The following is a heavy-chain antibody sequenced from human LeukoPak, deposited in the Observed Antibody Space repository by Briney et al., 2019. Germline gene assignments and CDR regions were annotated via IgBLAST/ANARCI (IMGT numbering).Heavy chain of an antibody. Sequence: GGSLRLSCAASGFTFSTYGMHWVRQAPGKGLEWVAVLSFDGSNKYYADSVKGRFTISRDNSKNTLYLQMNSLRGEDTAVYYCAKDGDAFDYWGQGTLVTVSS. CDR2: LSFDGSNK. V-gene: IGHV3-30*18. D-gene: IGHD3-10*01. CDR1: GFTFSTYG. J-gene: IGHJ4*02. CDR3: AKDGDAFDY.